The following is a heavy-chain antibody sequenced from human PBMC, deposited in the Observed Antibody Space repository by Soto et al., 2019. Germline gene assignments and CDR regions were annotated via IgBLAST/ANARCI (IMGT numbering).Heavy chain of an antibody. D-gene: IGHD4-17*01. CDR1: GFTFGRHG. CDR3: ARHDDYGDNGLDY. V-gene: IGHV3-33*01. Sequence: QVQLVESGGGVVQPGGSLRLSCAASGFTFGRHGMHWVRQAPGKGLEWVAVIGSDGRRASYADSVKGRFPISRDNGQNTLHFKMTSLRAEETAVYYCARHDDYGDNGLDYWCSGTPVNVSS. J-gene: IGHJ4*02. CDR2: IGSDGRRA.